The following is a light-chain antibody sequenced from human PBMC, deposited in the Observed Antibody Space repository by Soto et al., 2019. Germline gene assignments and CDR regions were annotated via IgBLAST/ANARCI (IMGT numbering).Light chain of an antibody. CDR1: SSDVGDYNY. J-gene: IGLJ1*01. CDR2: EVT. V-gene: IGLV2-8*01. CDR3: SSSAGSLYV. Sequence: QSALTQPPSASGSPGQSVTISCTGTSSDVGDYNYVSWYQQHPGKAPKLMIYEVTKRPSGVPDRFSGSKSGNTASLTVSGLQAEDEADYYCSSSAGSLYVFGTGTKLTAL.